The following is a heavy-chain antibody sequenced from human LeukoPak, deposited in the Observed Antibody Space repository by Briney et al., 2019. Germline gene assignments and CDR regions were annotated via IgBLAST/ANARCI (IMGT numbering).Heavy chain of an antibody. V-gene: IGHV4-34*01. Sequence: SETLSLTCAVYGGSFSGYYWSWIRQPPGKGLEWIGEINHSGSTNYNPSLKSRVTISVDTSKNQFSLKPSSVTAADAAVYYCARGRRYCSSTSCYHPYSYMDVWGKGTTVTVSS. J-gene: IGHJ6*03. CDR3: ARGRRYCSSTSCYHPYSYMDV. D-gene: IGHD2-2*01. CDR1: GGSFSGYY. CDR2: INHSGST.